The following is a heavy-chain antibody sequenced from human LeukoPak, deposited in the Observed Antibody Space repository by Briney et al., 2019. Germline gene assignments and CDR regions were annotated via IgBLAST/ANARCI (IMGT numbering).Heavy chain of an antibody. D-gene: IGHD6-19*01. J-gene: IGHJ4*02. CDR1: AFTFSTYS. V-gene: IGHV3-30*04. CDR3: ASSGWYPGYFDH. Sequence: GGSLRLSCAASAFTFSTYSMRCVRQAPGEGRECGAAISYDVPNKNYADSGKVRFTISRDNAKNTLYMQMTSLRAEDTAVYYCASSGWYPGYFDHWGQGTLVTVSS. CDR2: ISYDVPNK.